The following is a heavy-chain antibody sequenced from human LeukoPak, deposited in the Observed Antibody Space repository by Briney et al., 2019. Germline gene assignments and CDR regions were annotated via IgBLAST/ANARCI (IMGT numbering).Heavy chain of an antibody. V-gene: IGHV1-69*04. CDR3: ARGGAGKGFFGYYYGMDV. J-gene: IGHJ6*02. CDR2: IIPILGIA. CDR1: GGTFSSYA. D-gene: IGHD3-10*01. Sequence: SVKVSCKASGGTFSSYAISWVRQAPGQGLEWMGRIIPILGIANYAQKLQGRVTMTTDTSTSTAYMELRSLRSDDTAVYYCARGGAGKGFFGYYYGMDVWGQGTTVTVSS.